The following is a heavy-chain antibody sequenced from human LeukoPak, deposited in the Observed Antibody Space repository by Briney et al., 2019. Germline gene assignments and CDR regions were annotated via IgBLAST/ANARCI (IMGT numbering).Heavy chain of an antibody. CDR1: GGSISSGGYY. J-gene: IGHJ4*02. Sequence: SETLSLTCTVSGGSISSGGYYWSWIRQHPGKGLEWIGYIYYSGSTYYNPSLKSRVTISVGTSKNQFSLKLSSVTAADTAVYYCARAVRSWSNSFDYWGQGTLVTVSS. CDR2: IYYSGST. CDR3: ARAVRSWSNSFDY. D-gene: IGHD5/OR15-5a*01. V-gene: IGHV4-31*03.